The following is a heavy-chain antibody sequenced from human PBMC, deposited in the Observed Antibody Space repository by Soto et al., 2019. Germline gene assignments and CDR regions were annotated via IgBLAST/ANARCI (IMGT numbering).Heavy chain of an antibody. D-gene: IGHD3-10*01. CDR3: ARRLRAVAVIPWFDP. J-gene: IGHJ5*02. CDR1: GLSITDSEMG. V-gene: IGHV2-26*01. Sequence: QVTLKESGPVLVKPTETLTLRCTVSGLSITDSEMGVSWIRQPPGQPLEWLAHIDSSGEKSYRTFLKSRLAISKDTSKGQIVLTMTNMDPADTATYYGARRLRAVAVIPWFDPWGQGIPVTFAS. CDR2: IDSSGEK.